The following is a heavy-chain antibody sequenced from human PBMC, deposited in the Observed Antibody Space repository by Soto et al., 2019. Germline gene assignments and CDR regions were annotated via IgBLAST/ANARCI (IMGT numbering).Heavy chain of an antibody. D-gene: IGHD2-15*01. V-gene: IGHV3-48*01. J-gene: IGHJ4*02. CDR1: GFTFSSYS. CDR2: ISSSSSTI. Sequence: EVQLVESGGGLVQPGGSLRLSCAASGFTFSSYSMNWVRQAPGKGLEWVSYISSSSSTIYYADSVKGRFTISRDNAKNSLYLQMNSLRAEDTAVYYCATDIVVVVAATTDYLGQGTLVTVSS. CDR3: ATDIVVVVAATTDY.